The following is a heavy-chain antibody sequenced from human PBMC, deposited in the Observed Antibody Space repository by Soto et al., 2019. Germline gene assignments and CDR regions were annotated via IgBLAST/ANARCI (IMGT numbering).Heavy chain of an antibody. CDR2: IDATGTT. D-gene: IGHD1-20*01. J-gene: IGHJ5*02. V-gene: IGHV4-4*07. CDR3: VRDGYNALRECVDP. CDR1: GASISGYY. Sequence: QVQLQESGPGLVKPSETLSLTCTVSGASISGYYWSWIRKSAGKGLEWIGRIDATGTTDYNPYLMSQIMIALDPYKKQFSRKVRSVTAAEADVYYCVRDGYNALRECVDPGGQ.